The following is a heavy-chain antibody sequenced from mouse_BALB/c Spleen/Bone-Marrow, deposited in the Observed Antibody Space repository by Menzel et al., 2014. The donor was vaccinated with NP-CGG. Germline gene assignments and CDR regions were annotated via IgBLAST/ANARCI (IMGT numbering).Heavy chain of an antibody. CDR2: IYPYNGGT. CDR1: GYTFTDYN. D-gene: IGHD1-2*01. Sequence: VQLKQSGPELVKPGASVKISCKASGYTFTDYNMHWVKQSHGKSLEWIGYIYPYNGGTGYNQKFKSKATLTVDNSSSTAYMELRSLTSEGSAVYYCARRFITTAAWFAYWGQGTLVTVSA. CDR3: ARRFITTAAWFAY. J-gene: IGHJ3*01. V-gene: IGHV1S29*02.